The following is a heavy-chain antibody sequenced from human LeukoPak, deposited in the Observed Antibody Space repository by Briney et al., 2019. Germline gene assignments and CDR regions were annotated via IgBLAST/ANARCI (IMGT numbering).Heavy chain of an antibody. J-gene: IGHJ4*02. Sequence: SETLSLTCTVSGASISPYYWSWFRQPPGKGLEWIGYIHYSGNTDYNPSLKSRVTTSVDTSKNQFSLKLSSVTAADTAVYYCARGKVVAGTPGQNSWDSWGQGTLVTVSS. CDR1: GASISPYY. V-gene: IGHV4-59*12. CDR3: ARGKVVAGTPGQNSWDS. CDR2: IHYSGNT. D-gene: IGHD6-19*01.